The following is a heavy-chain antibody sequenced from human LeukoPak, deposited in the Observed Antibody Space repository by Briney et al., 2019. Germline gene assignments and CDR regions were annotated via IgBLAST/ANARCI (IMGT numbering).Heavy chain of an antibody. CDR3: ARGRGIVVIDY. CDR1: GYTLTELS. D-gene: IGHD2-21*01. J-gene: IGHJ4*02. CDR2: FDPEDGET. V-gene: IGHV1-24*01. Sequence: ASVKVSCKVSGYTLTELSMHWVRQAPGKGLEWMGGFDPEDGETFYAQKFQGRVTMTKDTSTDTAYMELSSLRSEDTAVYYCARGRGIVVIDYWGQGTLVTVSS.